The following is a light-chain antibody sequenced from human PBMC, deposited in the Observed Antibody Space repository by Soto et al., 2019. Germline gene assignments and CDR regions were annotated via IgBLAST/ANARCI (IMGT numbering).Light chain of an antibody. CDR2: DVS. CDR1: SSDVGVYNY. J-gene: IGLJ1*01. Sequence: QSALTQPRSVSGSPGQSVTISCTGTSSDVGVYNYVSWYQQHPGKAPKLMIYDVSQRPSGVPDRFSGSRSGNTASLTISGLQAEDEADYYCCSYAGSYTYVFGPGTKLTVL. CDR3: CSYAGSYTYV. V-gene: IGLV2-11*01.